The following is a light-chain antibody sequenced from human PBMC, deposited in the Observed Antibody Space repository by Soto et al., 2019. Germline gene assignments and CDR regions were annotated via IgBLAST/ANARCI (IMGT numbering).Light chain of an antibody. CDR2: DVS. Sequence: QSVLTQPPSVSGSPGQSVTISCTGTSSDVGGYNYVSWYQQHPGKAPKLMIYDVSKRPSGVPDRFSGSKSGNTASLTISGLQAEDEADYYCCSYAGSYTPVVFGTGTKLTVL. CDR1: SSDVGGYNY. V-gene: IGLV2-11*01. CDR3: CSYAGSYTPVV. J-gene: IGLJ1*01.